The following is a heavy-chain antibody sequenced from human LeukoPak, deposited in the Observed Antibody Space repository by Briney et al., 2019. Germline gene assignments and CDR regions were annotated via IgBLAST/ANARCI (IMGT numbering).Heavy chain of an antibody. CDR3: ARLYSGSGSFLGPFDY. CDR1: GGSINNYY. CDR2: IYYSGST. D-gene: IGHD3-10*01. Sequence: SETLSLTCTVSGGSINNYYWSWIRQPPGKGLEWIGYIYYSGSTNYSPSLKSRVTISVDTSKNQFSLKLSSVTAADTAVYDCARLYSGSGSFLGPFDYWGQGTLVTVSS. J-gene: IGHJ4*02. V-gene: IGHV4-59*08.